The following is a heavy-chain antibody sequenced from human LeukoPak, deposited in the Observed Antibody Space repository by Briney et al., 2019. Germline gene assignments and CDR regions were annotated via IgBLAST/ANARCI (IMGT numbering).Heavy chain of an antibody. J-gene: IGHJ1*01. CDR2: VSGSGHTT. D-gene: IGHD6-19*01. CDR1: GFTFSSYA. CDR3: AKDWSPRWLVLRDDSEYFHH. V-gene: IGHV3-23*01. Sequence: PGGSLRLSCAASGFTFSSYALSWVRQAPGKGMEWVSTVSGSGHTTYYADSVKGRFTISRDNSKSTVYLQMSSLRVEDTAVYTCAKDWSPRWLVLRDDSEYFHHWGQGTLVTVS.